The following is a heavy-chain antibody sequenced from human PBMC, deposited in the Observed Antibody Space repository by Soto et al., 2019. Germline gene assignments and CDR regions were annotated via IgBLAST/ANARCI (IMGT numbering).Heavy chain of an antibody. CDR1: GFTFRVYD. J-gene: IGHJ3*02. Sequence: EVQLVESGGGLVQPGGSLRLSCAASGFTFRVYDMLWVRQGAGTGLEWVSTIGTAGDTYYAGSVKGRFTISRENAKNSMYLQMTNLGAGDTAVYFCARAGMHTWNLLRAFDIWGHGTMVTVS. CDR3: ARAGMHTWNLLRAFDI. V-gene: IGHV3-13*01. CDR2: IGTAGDT. D-gene: IGHD1-7*01.